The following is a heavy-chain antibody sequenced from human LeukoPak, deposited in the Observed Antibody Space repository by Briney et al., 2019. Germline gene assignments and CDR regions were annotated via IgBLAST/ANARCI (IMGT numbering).Heavy chain of an antibody. CDR2: IFYGGST. CDR3: ARQTKSYDILTGYSGAYFGH. D-gene: IGHD3-9*01. Sequence: RPSETLSLTCTVSGSSISDSSYYWGWVRQPPGKGLEWIGSIFYGGSTYYNPSLKSRVTISVDTSKNQFSLKLGSVTAADTAMYYCARQTKSYDILTGYSGAYFGHWGQGTLVTVSS. V-gene: IGHV4-39*01. J-gene: IGHJ4*02. CDR1: GSSISDSSYY.